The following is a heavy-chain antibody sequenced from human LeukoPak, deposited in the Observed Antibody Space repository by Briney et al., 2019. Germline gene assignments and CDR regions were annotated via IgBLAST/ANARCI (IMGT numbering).Heavy chain of an antibody. Sequence: AGGSLRLSCGASGFTFSTFAMTWVRQAPGKGLEWVSVITGSGRAYYADSVRGRFTLSRDNSKSTLYLHMNSLRGEDTAIYYCAKDQTGDGYNAIWGLGTLVTVSS. CDR2: ITGSGRA. J-gene: IGHJ4*02. CDR1: GFTFSTFA. D-gene: IGHD5-24*01. V-gene: IGHV3-23*01. CDR3: AKDQTGDGYNAI.